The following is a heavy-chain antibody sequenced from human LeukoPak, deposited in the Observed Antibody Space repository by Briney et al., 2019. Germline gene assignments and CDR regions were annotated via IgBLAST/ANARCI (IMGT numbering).Heavy chain of an antibody. V-gene: IGHV3-23*01. CDR1: GFTFSSHE. Sequence: GASLSLSCAASGFTFSSHELTWVRQAPNKGLEWVSAISGSGERTHYADSVKGRFTISRDNSRNILYLQMNNLGAEDTAIYYCAKDSAPGIAADDYWGQGTLVTVSS. CDR2: ISGSGERT. D-gene: IGHD6-13*01. CDR3: AKDSAPGIAADDY. J-gene: IGHJ4*02.